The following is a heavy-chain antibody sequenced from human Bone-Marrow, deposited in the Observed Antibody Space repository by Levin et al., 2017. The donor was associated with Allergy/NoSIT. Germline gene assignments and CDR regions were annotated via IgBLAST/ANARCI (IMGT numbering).Heavy chain of an antibody. D-gene: IGHD5-24*01. CDR2: TYYTSNWYN. CDR3: ARGRREFDY. CDR1: GDSVSSSSSA. J-gene: IGHJ4*02. V-gene: IGHV6-1*01. Sequence: SQTLSLTCAISGDSVSSSSSAWNWIRQSPSRGLEWLGRTYYTSNWYNDYAVSVKSRISFNMDSSRNHLSLHLDSVTPEDTAVYYCARGRREFDYWGQGTLVTVSS.